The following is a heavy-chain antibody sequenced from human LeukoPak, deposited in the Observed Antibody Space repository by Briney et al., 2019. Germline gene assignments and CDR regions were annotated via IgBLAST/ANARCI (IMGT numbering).Heavy chain of an antibody. CDR2: INSDGSST. J-gene: IGHJ3*02. V-gene: IGHV3-74*01. CDR1: GFTFSSYW. D-gene: IGHD6-19*01. Sequence: GGSLRLSCAASGFTFSSYWMHWVRQAPGKGLVWVSRINSDGSSTSYADSVKGRFTISRDNAKNTLYLQMNSPRAEDTAVYYCAKDYRYSSGWHGSLAFDIWGQGTMVTVSS. CDR3: AKDYRYSSGWHGSLAFDI.